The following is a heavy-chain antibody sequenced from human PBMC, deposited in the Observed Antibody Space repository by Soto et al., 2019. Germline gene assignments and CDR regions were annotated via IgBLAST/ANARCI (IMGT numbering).Heavy chain of an antibody. J-gene: IGHJ6*02. CDR1: GFTFSSYS. CDR2: ISSSSSTI. Sequence: GGSLRLSCAASGFTFSSYSMNWVRQAPGKGLEWVSYISSSSSTIYYADSVKGRFTISRDNAKNSLYLQMNSLRDEDTAVYYCARSYDFWSGYYRPHSYYYYGMDVWGQGTTVTVSS. CDR3: ARSYDFWSGYYRPHSYYYYGMDV. D-gene: IGHD3-3*01. V-gene: IGHV3-48*02.